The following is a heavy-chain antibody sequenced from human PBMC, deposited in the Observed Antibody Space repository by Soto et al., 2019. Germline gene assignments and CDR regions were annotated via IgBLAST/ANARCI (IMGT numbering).Heavy chain of an antibody. D-gene: IGHD1-26*01. V-gene: IGHV1-58*01. CDR1: GFTFTSSA. J-gene: IGHJ6*02. CDR2: IVVGSGNT. CDR3: AADLRYSGSYYIYYYGMDV. Sequence: ASVKVSCKASGFTFTSSAVQWVRQARGQRLEWIGWIVVGSGNTNYAQKFQERVTITRDMSTSTAYMELSSLRSEDTAVYYCAADLRYSGSYYIYYYGMDVWGQGTKVTVSS.